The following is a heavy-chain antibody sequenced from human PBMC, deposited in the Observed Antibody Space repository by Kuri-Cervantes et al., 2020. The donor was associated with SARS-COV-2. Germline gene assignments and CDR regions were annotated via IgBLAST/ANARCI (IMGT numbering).Heavy chain of an antibody. CDR2: ISAYNGNT. CDR1: GYTFTSYG. CDR3: ARDFNDFWSGYATFDP. D-gene: IGHD3-3*01. Sequence: ASVKVSCKASGYTFTSYGISWVRQAPGQGLEWMGWISAYNGNTNYAQKLQGRVTMTTDTSTSTAYMDLRSLRSDDTAVYYCARDFNDFWSGYATFDPWGQGTLVTVSS. J-gene: IGHJ5*02. V-gene: IGHV1-18*01.